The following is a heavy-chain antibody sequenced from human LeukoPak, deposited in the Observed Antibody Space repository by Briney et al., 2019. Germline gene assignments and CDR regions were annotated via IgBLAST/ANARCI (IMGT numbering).Heavy chain of an antibody. CDR3: AKPSSNFFDY. D-gene: IGHD2-2*01. CDR2: ISRNSGGI. J-gene: IGHJ4*02. Sequence: GGSLRLSCEVSGFTFDDYAMHWVRQAPGKGLEWVSGISRNSGGIGYADSVKGRFTISRDNAKNSLYLQMNSLRAEDTALYYCAKPSSNFFDYWGQGTLVTVSS. CDR1: GFTFDDYA. V-gene: IGHV3-9*01.